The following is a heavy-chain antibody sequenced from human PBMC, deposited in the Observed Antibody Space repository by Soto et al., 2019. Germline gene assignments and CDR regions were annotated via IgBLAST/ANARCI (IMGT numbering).Heavy chain of an antibody. V-gene: IGHV4-39*01. D-gene: IGHD6-13*01. CDR2: IYYSGST. CDR3: ARIRVGGIAAAGALDY. Sequence: SETLSLTCTVSGGSISSSSYYWGWIRQPPGKGLEWIGSIYYSGSTYYNPSLQSRVTISVDTSKNQFSLKLSSVTAADTAVYYCARIRVGGIAAAGALDYWGQGTLVTVSS. J-gene: IGHJ4*02. CDR1: GGSISSSSYY.